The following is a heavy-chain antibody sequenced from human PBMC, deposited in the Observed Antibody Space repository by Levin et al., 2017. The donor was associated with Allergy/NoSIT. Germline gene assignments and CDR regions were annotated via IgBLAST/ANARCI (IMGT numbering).Heavy chain of an antibody. J-gene: IGHJ3*02. CDR2: ISSSSSYI. CDR3: ARDEITMVQGVVGLFDI. D-gene: IGHD3-10*01. V-gene: IGHV3-21*01. Sequence: GGSLRLSCAASGFTFSSYSMNWVRQAPGKGLEWVSSISSSSSYIYYADSVKGRFTISRDNAKNSLYLQMNSLRAEDTAVYYCARDEITMVQGVVGLFDIWGQGTMVTVSS. CDR1: GFTFSSYS.